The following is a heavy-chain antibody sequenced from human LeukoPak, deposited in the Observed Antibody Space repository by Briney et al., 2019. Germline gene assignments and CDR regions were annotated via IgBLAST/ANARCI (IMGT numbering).Heavy chain of an antibody. J-gene: IGHJ4*02. CDR1: GFIFSDYY. CDR3: AKGATYYDFWSGYYPSNYYFDY. V-gene: IGHV3-11*01. CDR2: ISSSGSTI. D-gene: IGHD3-3*01. Sequence: PGGSLRLSCAASGFIFSDYYMSWIRQAPGKGLEWVSYISSSGSTIHYADSVKGRFTISRDNSKNTLYLQMNSLRAEDTAVYYCAKGATYYDFWSGYYPSNYYFDYWGQGTLVTVSS.